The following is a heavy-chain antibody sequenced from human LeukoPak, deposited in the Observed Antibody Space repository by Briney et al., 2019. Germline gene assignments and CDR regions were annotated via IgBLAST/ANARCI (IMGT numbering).Heavy chain of an antibody. D-gene: IGHD2-15*01. CDR3: AKDRAAQPGSGGYFDY. V-gene: IGHV3-30*18. CDR2: ISYDGSNK. Sequence: TGRSLRLSCAASGFTFSSYDMHWVRQAPGKGLEWVAVISYDGSNKYYADSVKGRFTISRDNSKNTLYLQMNSLRAEDTAVYYCAKDRAAQPGSGGYFDYWGQGTLVTVSS. J-gene: IGHJ4*02. CDR1: GFTFSSYD.